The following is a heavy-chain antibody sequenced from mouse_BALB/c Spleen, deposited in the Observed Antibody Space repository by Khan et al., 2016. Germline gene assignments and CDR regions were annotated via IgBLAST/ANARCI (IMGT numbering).Heavy chain of an antibody. D-gene: IGHD1-1*01. J-gene: IGHJ3*01. CDR3: AKDYYGSSYVSLFAY. CDR2: IDPYNGGT. Sequence: VQLKESGPELVKPGASVKVSCKASGYSFIDYNMYWVKQSHGKSLEWIGYIDPYNGGTNHNQKFKDKATLTVDKSSSTAFMHLNSLTSEDSAVYYCAKDYYGSSYVSLFAYWGQGTLVTVSA. CDR1: GYSFIDYN. V-gene: IGHV1S135*01.